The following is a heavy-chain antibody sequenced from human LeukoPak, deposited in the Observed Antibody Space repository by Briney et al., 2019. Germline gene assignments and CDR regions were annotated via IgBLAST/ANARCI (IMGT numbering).Heavy chain of an antibody. D-gene: IGHD5-18*01. J-gene: IGHJ4*02. CDR3: ARGSDTAMVPLSY. V-gene: IGHV3-11*01. Sequence: GGFLRLSCAASGFTFSDYYMSWIRQAPGKGLEWVSYISSSGSTIYYADSVKGRFTISRDNAKNSLYLQMNSPRAEDTAVYYCARGSDTAMVPLSYWGQGTLVTVSS. CDR2: ISSSGSTI. CDR1: GFTFSDYY.